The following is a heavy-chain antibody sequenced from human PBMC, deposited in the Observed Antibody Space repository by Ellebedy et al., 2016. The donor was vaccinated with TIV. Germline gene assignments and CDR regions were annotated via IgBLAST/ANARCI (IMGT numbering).Heavy chain of an antibody. CDR1: GFTFSSYA. Sequence: GESLKISXAASGFTFSSYAMSWVRQAPGKGLEWVSAISGSGGSTYYADSVKGRFTISRDNSKNTLYLQMNSLRAEDTAVYYCAKGPRQWLSFDYWGQGTLVTVSS. V-gene: IGHV3-23*01. CDR2: ISGSGGST. D-gene: IGHD6-19*01. J-gene: IGHJ4*02. CDR3: AKGPRQWLSFDY.